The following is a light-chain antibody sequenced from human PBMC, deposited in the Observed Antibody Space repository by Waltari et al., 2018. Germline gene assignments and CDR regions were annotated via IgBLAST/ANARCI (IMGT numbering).Light chain of an antibody. CDR2: STD. J-gene: IGLJ1*01. CDR3: AVWDDSLDGYV. CDR1: TSNIGRYT. Sequence: QSVVTQPPSASGTPGQRVTISCSGSTSNIGRYTVNWYQQLPGTAPKLLIYSTDQRPSGVPDRFSGSKSGTSASLAISGLQPEDEADYYCAVWDDSLDGYVFATGTKVTVL. V-gene: IGLV1-44*01.